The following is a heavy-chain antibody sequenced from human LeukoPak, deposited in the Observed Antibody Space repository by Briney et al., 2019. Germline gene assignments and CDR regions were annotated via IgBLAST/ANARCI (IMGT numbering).Heavy chain of an antibody. J-gene: IGHJ6*03. D-gene: IGHD6-19*01. V-gene: IGHV4-59*01. CDR2: IYYSGST. CDR1: GGSISNKY. Sequence: SETLSLTCTVSGGSISNKYWSWIRQPPGKGLEWIGYIYYSGSTNYNPSLKSRVTILVDTSKNQFPLKLSSVTAADTAVYYCASVAGTPFDYYYMDVWGKGTTVTVSS. CDR3: ASVAGTPFDYYYMDV.